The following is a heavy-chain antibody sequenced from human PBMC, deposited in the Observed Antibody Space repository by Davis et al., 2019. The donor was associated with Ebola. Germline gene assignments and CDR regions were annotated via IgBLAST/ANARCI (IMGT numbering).Heavy chain of an antibody. V-gene: IGHV4-39*01. CDR3: ARHVSITFGGGMDV. D-gene: IGHD3-16*01. Sequence: PSETLSLTCTVSGGSTSSSSYYWGLLRQPPGKGLEWIGSIYYSGSTYYNPSLKSRVTISVDTSKNQFSLKLSSVTAADTAVYYCARHVSITFGGGMDVWGQGTTVTVSS. J-gene: IGHJ6*02. CDR2: IYYSGST. CDR1: GGSTSSSSYY.